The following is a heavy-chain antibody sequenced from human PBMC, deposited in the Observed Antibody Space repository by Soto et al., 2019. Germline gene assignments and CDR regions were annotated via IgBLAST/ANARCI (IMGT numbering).Heavy chain of an antibody. CDR1: GFTFSSYA. CDR2: IYPGDSDT. CDR3: ASPTSYYDILTGTWYYGMDV. V-gene: IGHV5-51*01. Sequence: GGSLRLSCAASGFTFSSYAMSWVRQMPGKGLEWMGIIYPGDSDTRYSPSFQGQVTISADKSISTAYLQWSSLKASDTAMYYCASPTSYYDILTGTWYYGMDVWGQGTTVTVSS. D-gene: IGHD3-9*01. J-gene: IGHJ6*02.